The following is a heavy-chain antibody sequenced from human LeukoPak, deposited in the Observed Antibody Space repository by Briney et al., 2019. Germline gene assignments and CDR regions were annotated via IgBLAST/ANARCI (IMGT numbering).Heavy chain of an antibody. CDR1: GFSFDDYG. Sequence: PGGSLRLSCAASGFSFDDYGMSWVRHAPGKGLEWVSGINWNGASTGYADSVKGRFTISRDNAKNSLYLDMNSLRVEDTALYYCVRGIPAAPTSWFDPWGQGTLVTVSS. CDR2: INWNGAST. J-gene: IGHJ5*02. V-gene: IGHV3-20*04. CDR3: VRGIPAAPTSWFDP. D-gene: IGHD2-2*01.